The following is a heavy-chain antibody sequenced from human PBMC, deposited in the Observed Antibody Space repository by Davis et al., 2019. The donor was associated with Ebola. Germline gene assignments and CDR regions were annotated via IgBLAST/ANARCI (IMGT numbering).Heavy chain of an antibody. D-gene: IGHD2/OR15-2a*01. CDR2: IIPIFGTA. Sequence: AASVKVSCKASGGTFSSYAISWVRQAPGQGLEWMGGIIPIFGTANYAQKFQGRVTITADESTSTAYMELSSLRSEDTAVYYCARGPESCRTLSCPYYFDSWGQGTLVAVSS. CDR3: ARGPESCRTLSCPYYFDS. V-gene: IGHV1-69*13. J-gene: IGHJ4*02. CDR1: GGTFSSYA.